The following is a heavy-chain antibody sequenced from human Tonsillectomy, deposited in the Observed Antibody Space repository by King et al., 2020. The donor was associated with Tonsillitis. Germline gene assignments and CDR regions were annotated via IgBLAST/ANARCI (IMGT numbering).Heavy chain of an antibody. J-gene: IGHJ4*02. Sequence: QLVQSGGRVVQPGRSLRLSCAASGFTFSSYGMHWVRQAPGKGLEWMAVISYDGSDKYYADFVKGRFTISRDNSKNTLYLQMNSLRAEDTAVYYCAKDLHYYGSSGYFYYCGQGTLFTVAS. V-gene: IGHV3-30*18. CDR1: GFTFSSYG. CDR2: ISYDGSDK. D-gene: IGHD3-22*01. CDR3: AKDLHYYGSSGYFYY.